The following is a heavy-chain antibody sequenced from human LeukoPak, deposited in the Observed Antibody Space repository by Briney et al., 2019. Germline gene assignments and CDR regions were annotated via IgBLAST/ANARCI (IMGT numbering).Heavy chain of an antibody. V-gene: IGHV4-59*12. D-gene: IGHD3-3*01. Sequence: KPSETLSLTCTVSGGSISRYYWSWIRQPPGKGLEWIGYIYYSGSTNYNPSLKSRVTISVDTSKNQFSLKLSSVTAADTAVYYCARASFGGDSYYYGMDVWGQGTTVTVSS. CDR2: IYYSGST. CDR3: ARASFGGDSYYYGMDV. CDR1: GGSISRYY. J-gene: IGHJ6*02.